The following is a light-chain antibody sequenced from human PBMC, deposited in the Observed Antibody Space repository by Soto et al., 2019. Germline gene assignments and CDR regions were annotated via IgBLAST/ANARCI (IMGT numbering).Light chain of an antibody. J-gene: IGKJ2*01. CDR2: GAS. CDR1: QSVSSSY. CDR3: RQYGSSPRYT. V-gene: IGKV3-20*01. Sequence: EIVLTQSPGTLSLSPGERATLSCRASQSVSSSYLAWYQQKPGQAPRLLIYGASSRATDIPDRFSGSGSGTDFTLTISRLEPEDFAVYYCRQYGSSPRYTFGQGTKLEIK.